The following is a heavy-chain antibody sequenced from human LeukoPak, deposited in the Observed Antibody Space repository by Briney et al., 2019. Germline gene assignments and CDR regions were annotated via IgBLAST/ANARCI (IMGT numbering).Heavy chain of an antibody. D-gene: IGHD2-15*01. CDR1: GFTFSAYS. J-gene: IGHJ6*03. V-gene: IGHV3-7*01. CDR3: ARVWGHCSGGSCYAGYYYYYMDV. Sequence: GGSLRLSCATSGFTFSAYSMSWVRQAPGKGLEWVANIKQDGSEKYYVDSVKGRFTISRDNAKNSQYLQMNSLRAEDTAVYYCARVWGHCSGGSCYAGYYYYYMDVWGKGTTVTVSS. CDR2: IKQDGSEK.